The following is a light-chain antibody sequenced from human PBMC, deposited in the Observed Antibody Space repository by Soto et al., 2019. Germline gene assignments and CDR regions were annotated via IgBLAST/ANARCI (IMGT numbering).Light chain of an antibody. CDR3: HQYGSSPRT. Sequence: EIVLTQSPGTLSLSPGERATLSCRASQSLSSSYLAWYQQRPGQAPRLLIYDASSRATGIPDRFSGSGSGTDFTLTISRLEPEDFAVYYCHQYGSSPRTFGQGTKVEMK. J-gene: IGKJ1*01. V-gene: IGKV3-20*01. CDR1: QSLSSSY. CDR2: DAS.